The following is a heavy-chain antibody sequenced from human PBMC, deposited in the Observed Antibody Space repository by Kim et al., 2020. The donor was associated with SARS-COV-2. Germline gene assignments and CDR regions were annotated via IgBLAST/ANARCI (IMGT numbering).Heavy chain of an antibody. J-gene: IGHJ4*02. V-gene: IGHV3-11*03. CDR3: ASVGSTVAAGSIDY. Sequence: ADSGKDRFTIPRDNAKNSLYLQMNGRGAEDTAVYYCASVGSTVAAGSIDYWGQGTLVTVSS. D-gene: IGHD6-13*01.